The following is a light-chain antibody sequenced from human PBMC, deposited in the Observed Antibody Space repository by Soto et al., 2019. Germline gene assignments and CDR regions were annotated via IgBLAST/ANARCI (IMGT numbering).Light chain of an antibody. Sequence: EIVMTQSPATLSVSPGERATLSCRASQSVSSNLAWYQQKPGQAPRLLIYGASTRATGSPARFSGSGSGTEFTLTISSLQSEDFAVYYCQQYNNWPPWTFGHGTKVEIK. V-gene: IGKV3-15*01. CDR3: QQYNNWPPWT. J-gene: IGKJ1*01. CDR2: GAS. CDR1: QSVSSN.